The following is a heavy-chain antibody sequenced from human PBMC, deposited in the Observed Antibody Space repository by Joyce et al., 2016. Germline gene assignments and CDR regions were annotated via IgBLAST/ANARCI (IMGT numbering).Heavy chain of an antibody. D-gene: IGHD2-15*01. V-gene: IGHV4-39*01. J-gene: IGHJ2*01. CDR2: IYYGGST. CDR1: GGSITTSDF. Sequence: QLHLQESGPGLVKPSETLSLTCTVSGGSITTSDFWCWIRQPPGKGLEWIGNIYYGGSTNYSPSLKSRLTISVDTSKNQFSRRLGSLTAADTAVYYCARLQETVDWYFDLWGRGTLVSVSS. CDR3: ARLQETVDWYFDL.